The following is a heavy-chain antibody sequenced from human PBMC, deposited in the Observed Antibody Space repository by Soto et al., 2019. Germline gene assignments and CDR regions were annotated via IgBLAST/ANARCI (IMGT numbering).Heavy chain of an antibody. J-gene: IGHJ5*02. V-gene: IGHV5-10-1*01. D-gene: IGHD6-13*01. CDR1: GLSFTNYW. CDR2: IDPVDSYA. CDR3: ARIESIARNWFDP. Sequence: GESLKISCKGSGLSFTNYWISWVRQMPGKGLEWMGNIDPVDSYANYSPSFQGHVTFSVDTSISTAYLQWSSLKASDTAMYFCARIESIARNWFDPWGHVPLVPVS.